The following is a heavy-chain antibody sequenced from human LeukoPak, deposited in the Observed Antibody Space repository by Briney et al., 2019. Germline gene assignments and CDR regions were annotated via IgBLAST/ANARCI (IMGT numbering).Heavy chain of an antibody. CDR1: GYIFTNYW. V-gene: IGHV5-51*07. D-gene: IGHD3-22*01. CDR2: IYAGDSDT. Sequence: KAGESLKISCKASGYIFTNYWIAWVHQMPGKGLEYMGIIYAGDSDTRYSPSFQGQVTISADKSISTASLQWSSLKASDTAMYYCARRSYYDNSGYFYFDYWGQGTLVTVSS. J-gene: IGHJ4*02. CDR3: ARRSYYDNSGYFYFDY.